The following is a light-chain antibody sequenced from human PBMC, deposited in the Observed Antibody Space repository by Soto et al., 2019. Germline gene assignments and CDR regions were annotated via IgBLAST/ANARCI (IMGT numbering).Light chain of an antibody. V-gene: IGLV2-14*01. CDR3: SSYTSSSTPVV. CDR2: DVS. CDR1: SSDVGGYNY. Sequence: QSALTQPASVSGSPGQSITISCTGTSSDVGGYNYVSWYQQHPGKAPKLMIYDVSNRPSGVSNRFSGSKSGNTASLTISGLQAEDEADYYYSSYTSSSTPVVFGGRTKLTVL. J-gene: IGLJ2*01.